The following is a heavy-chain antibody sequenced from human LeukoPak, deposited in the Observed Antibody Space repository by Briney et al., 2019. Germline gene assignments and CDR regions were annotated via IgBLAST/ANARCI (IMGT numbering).Heavy chain of an antibody. CDR2: IYYSGST. J-gene: IGHJ5*02. V-gene: IGHV4-59*01. Sequence: SETLSLTCTVSGDSISNYYWSWIRQPPGKGLEWIGYIYYSGSTNYNPSLKSRVIISVDTSKNQFSLRLNSVTAADTAVYYCARSRAFNSGAFDPWGQGGLVTVSS. D-gene: IGHD1-26*01. CDR1: GDSISNYY. CDR3: ARSRAFNSGAFDP.